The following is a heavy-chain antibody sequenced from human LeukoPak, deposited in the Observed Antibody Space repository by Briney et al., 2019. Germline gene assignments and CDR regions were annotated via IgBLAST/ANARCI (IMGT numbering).Heavy chain of an antibody. CDR1: GFTVSSNY. CDR2: IYSGGST. V-gene: IGHV3-66*01. Sequence: GGSLRLSCAASGFTVSSNYMSWVRRAPGKGLEWVSVIYSGGSTYYADSVKGRFTISRDNSKNTLYLQMNSLRAEDTAVYYCARDRGWQYYFDYWGQGTLVTVSS. D-gene: IGHD1-26*01. CDR3: ARDRGWQYYFDY. J-gene: IGHJ4*02.